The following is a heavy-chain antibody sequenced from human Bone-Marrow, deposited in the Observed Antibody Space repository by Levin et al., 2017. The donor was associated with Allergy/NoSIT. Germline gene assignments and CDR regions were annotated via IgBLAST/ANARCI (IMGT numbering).Heavy chain of an antibody. CDR1: GGTFSSYA. D-gene: IGHD2-2*01. Sequence: SVKVSCKASGGTFSSYAISWVRQAPGQGLEWMGGIIPIFGTANYAQKFQGRVTITADESTSTAYMELSSLRSEDTAVYYCARVQSPEIVPAASCWFDPWGQGTLVTVSS. J-gene: IGHJ5*02. V-gene: IGHV1-69*13. CDR2: IIPIFGTA. CDR3: ARVQSPEIVPAASCWFDP.